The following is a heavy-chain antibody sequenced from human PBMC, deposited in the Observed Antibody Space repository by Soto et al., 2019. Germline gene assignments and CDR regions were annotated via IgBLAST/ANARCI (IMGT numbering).Heavy chain of an antibody. D-gene: IGHD3-22*01. V-gene: IGHV3-48*02. CDR3: ARDAYDYDESSGSYRH. CDR1: GFSFNTYK. J-gene: IGHJ4*02. Sequence: EVQLVESGGGLVQPGGSLRLSCAASGFSFNTYKMNWVRQAPGKGLEWVSYISSSGSTIYYADSVKGRFTISRHNAKNLLYLQMHSLRDEDTAVYYCARDAYDYDESSGSYRHWGQGTLVTVSS. CDR2: ISSSGSTI.